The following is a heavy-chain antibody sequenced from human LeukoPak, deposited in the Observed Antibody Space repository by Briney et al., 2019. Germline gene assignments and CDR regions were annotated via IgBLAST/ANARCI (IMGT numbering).Heavy chain of an antibody. V-gene: IGHV4-59*10. CDR2: IYTSGST. D-gene: IGHD6-13*01. CDR3: ARVVSSSWYEGHQYYYYYMDV. J-gene: IGHJ6*03. CDR1: GGSLNGHY. Sequence: SETLSLTCAVYGGSLNGHYWSWIRQPAGKGLEWIGRIYTSGSTNYNPSLKSRVTMSVDTSKNQFSLKLSSVTAADTAVYYCARVVSSSWYEGHQYYYYYMDVWGKGTTVTVSS.